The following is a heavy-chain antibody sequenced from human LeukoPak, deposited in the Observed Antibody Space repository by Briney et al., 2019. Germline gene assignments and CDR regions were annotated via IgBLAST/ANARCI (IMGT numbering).Heavy chain of an antibody. J-gene: IGHJ4*02. CDR1: GFIFSNYS. V-gene: IGHV3-15*01. Sequence: GGSLRLSCAASGFIFSNYSMNWVRQAPGKGLEWVGRTKSKTDGGTTYYSAPVKGRFTISRDDSRNTLYLQMNSLKTEDTALYYCTTDLSRWGQGALVTVSS. CDR3: TTDLSR. CDR2: TKSKTDGGTT. D-gene: IGHD3-16*01.